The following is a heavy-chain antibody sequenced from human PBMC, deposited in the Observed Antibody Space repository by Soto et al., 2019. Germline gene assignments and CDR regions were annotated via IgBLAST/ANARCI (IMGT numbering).Heavy chain of an antibody. J-gene: IGHJ5*02. CDR2: IYTSGST. D-gene: IGHD3-3*01. V-gene: IGHV4-4*07. CDR3: AREELVTIFGVVTQNWFDP. CDR1: GGSISSYY. Sequence: PWETLSLTCTVSGGSISSYYWSWIRQPAGKGLEWIERIYTSGSTNYNPSLKSRVTMSVDTSKNQFSLKLSSVTAADTAVYYCAREELVTIFGVVTQNWFDPWGQGTLVTVSS.